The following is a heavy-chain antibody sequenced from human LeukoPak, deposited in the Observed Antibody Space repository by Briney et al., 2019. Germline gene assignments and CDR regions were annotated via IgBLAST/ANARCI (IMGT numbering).Heavy chain of an antibody. D-gene: IGHD2-21*01. V-gene: IGHV3-7*01. J-gene: IGHJ6*02. CDR1: EFTFSSYW. CDR2: IKQNGSEK. CDR3: ARYCGGDCYGMDV. Sequence: RGSLRLSCTASEFTFSSYWMSWVRQAPGKGLEWVANIKQNGSEKDYVDSVKGRFTISRDNAKNSLYLQMNNLRAEDTAVYYCARYCGGDCYGMDVWAKGPRSPSP.